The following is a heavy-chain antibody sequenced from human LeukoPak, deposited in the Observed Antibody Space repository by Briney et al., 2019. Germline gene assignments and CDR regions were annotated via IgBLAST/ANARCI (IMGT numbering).Heavy chain of an antibody. CDR2: IYYSGST. CDR1: GGSISSSSYY. CDR3: ARRGTMTVAGTRDFDY. D-gene: IGHD6-19*01. Sequence: SETLSLTCTVSGGSISSSSYYWGWIRQPPGKGLEWIGSIYYSGSTYYNPSLKSRVTISADTSKNQFSLKLSSVTAADTAVYYCARRGTMTVAGTRDFDYWGQGTLVTVSS. V-gene: IGHV4-39*01. J-gene: IGHJ4*02.